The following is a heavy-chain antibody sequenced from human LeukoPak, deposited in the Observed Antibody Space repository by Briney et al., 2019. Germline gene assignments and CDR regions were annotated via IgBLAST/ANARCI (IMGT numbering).Heavy chain of an antibody. CDR2: IIPILGIA. D-gene: IGHD6-13*01. J-gene: IGHJ4*02. Sequence: ASVKVSCKASGGTFSSYAISWVRQAPGQGLEWMGRIIPILGIANYAQKLQGRVTMTTDTSTSTAYMELRSLRSDDTAVYYCAREGGAGYSSSCPTHYWGQGTLVTVSS. CDR3: AREGGAGYSSSCPTHY. CDR1: GGTFSSYA. V-gene: IGHV1-69*04.